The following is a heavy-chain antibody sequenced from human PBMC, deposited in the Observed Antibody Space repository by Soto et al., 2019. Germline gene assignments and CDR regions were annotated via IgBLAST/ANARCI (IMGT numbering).Heavy chain of an antibody. Sequence: GSLRLSCAASGFTVSSNYMSWVRQSPGKGLEWVSVIYSGGSTYYADSVKGRFTISRDNSKNTLYLQMNSLRAEDTAVYYCARESYDSSGYYDDYWGQGTLVTVSS. CDR3: ARESYDSSGYYDDY. CDR2: IYSGGST. D-gene: IGHD3-22*01. V-gene: IGHV3-53*01. J-gene: IGHJ4*02. CDR1: GFTVSSNY.